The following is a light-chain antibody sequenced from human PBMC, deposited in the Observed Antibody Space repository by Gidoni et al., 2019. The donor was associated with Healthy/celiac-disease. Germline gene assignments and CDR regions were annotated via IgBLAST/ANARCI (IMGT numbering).Light chain of an antibody. CDR1: QGISSY. CDR2: AAS. CDR3: QQLNSYPLFT. V-gene: IGKV1-9*01. Sequence: DIQLTQSPSFLSASVGDRATITCRASQGISSYLAWYQQKPGKAPKLLIYAASTLQSGVPSRFSGSGSGTEFTLTISSLQPEDFATYYCQQLNSYPLFTFGPXTKVDIK. J-gene: IGKJ3*01.